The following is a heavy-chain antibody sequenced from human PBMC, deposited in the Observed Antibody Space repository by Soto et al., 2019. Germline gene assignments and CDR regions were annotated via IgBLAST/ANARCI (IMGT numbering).Heavy chain of an antibody. CDR2: MNPNSGNA. D-gene: IGHD3-3*01. CDR1: GYTFTSYD. Sequence: ASVKVSCKAAGYTFTSYDINWVRQATRQGLEWMGWMNPNSGNAGYAQKFQGRVTMTRNTSISTAYMELSSLRSEDTAVYYCARPYYDFWSGKRRDIKNYYYYYMDVWGKGTTVTVSS. V-gene: IGHV1-8*01. CDR3: ARPYYDFWSGKRRDIKNYYYYYMDV. J-gene: IGHJ6*03.